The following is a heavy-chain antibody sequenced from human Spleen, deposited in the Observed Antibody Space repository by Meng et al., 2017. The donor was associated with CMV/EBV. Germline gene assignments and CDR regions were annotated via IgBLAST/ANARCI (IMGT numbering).Heavy chain of an antibody. CDR1: GFTFSSHS. CDR2: ISGSGGRT. V-gene: IGHV3-21*04. CDR3: ARDRRGRWLQNPGGFDN. D-gene: IGHD5-24*01. Sequence: GESLKISCSASGFTFSSHSMSWVRQAPGKGPEWVSSISGSGGRTHYADSVKGRFTISRDNAKNSLYLQMNSLRAEDTAVYYCARDRRGRWLQNPGGFDNWGQGTLVTVSS. J-gene: IGHJ4*02.